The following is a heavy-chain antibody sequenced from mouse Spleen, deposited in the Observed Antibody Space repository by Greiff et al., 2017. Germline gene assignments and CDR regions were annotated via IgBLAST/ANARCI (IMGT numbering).Heavy chain of an antibody. Sequence: VQLQQSGPELVKPGASVKISCKASGYAFSSSWMNWVKQRPGEGLEWIGRINPADGDSNYNGKFKGKATLTADKSSSTAYIQLSSLTSEDSAVXFCAREIYYGNYLSWFAYCGQESLVTVSA. J-gene: IGHJ3*01. CDR3: AREIYYGNYLSWFAY. V-gene: IGHV1-82*01. CDR2: INPADGDS. CDR1: GYAFSSSW. D-gene: IGHD2-1*01.